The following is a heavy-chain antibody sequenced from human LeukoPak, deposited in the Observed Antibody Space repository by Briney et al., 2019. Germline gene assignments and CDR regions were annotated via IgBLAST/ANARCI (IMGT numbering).Heavy chain of an antibody. CDR1: GGTFSSYA. CDR3: ARGLWFGELSAFDY. V-gene: IGHV1-69*13. Sequence: SVEVSCKASGGTFSSYAISWVRQAPGQGLEWMGGIIPIFGTANYAQKFQGRVTITADESTSTAYMELSSLRSEDTAVYYCARGLWFGELSAFDYWGQGTLVTVSS. J-gene: IGHJ4*02. D-gene: IGHD3-10*01. CDR2: IIPIFGTA.